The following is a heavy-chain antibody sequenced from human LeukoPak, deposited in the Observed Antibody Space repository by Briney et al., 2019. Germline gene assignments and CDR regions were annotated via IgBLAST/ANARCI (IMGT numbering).Heavy chain of an antibody. CDR3: ARDRRPFRDGYNYDFDY. CDR1: GFTFSSYA. CDR2: ISSNGGST. V-gene: IGHV3-64*01. J-gene: IGHJ4*02. D-gene: IGHD5-24*01. Sequence: GGSLRLSCAASGFTFSSYAMHWVRQAPGKGLEYVSAISSNGGSTYYANSVKGRFTISRDNSKNTLYLQMGSLRAEDMAVYYCARDRRPFRDGYNYDFDYWGQGTLVTVSS.